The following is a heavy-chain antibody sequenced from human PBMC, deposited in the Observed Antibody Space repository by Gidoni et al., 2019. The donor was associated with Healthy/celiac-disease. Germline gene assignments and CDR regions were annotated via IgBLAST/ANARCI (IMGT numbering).Heavy chain of an antibody. J-gene: IGHJ3*02. Sequence: QVQLVQSGAEVKKTGASVKVSCKASGYPFTGYDLHWVLQAPGQGLEWMGWINPNSGGTNYAQKFQGRVTMTRDTSISTAYMELSRLRSDDTAVYYCARPGYSSGWYYWLDIWGQGTMVTVSS. D-gene: IGHD6-19*01. V-gene: IGHV1-2*02. CDR2: INPNSGGT. CDR1: GYPFTGYD. CDR3: ARPGYSSGWYYWLDI.